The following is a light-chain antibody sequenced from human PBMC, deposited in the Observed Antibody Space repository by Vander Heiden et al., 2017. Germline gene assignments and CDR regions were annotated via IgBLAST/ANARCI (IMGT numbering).Light chain of an antibody. J-gene: IGKJ2*03. V-gene: IGKV3-20*01. Sequence: ETALTQSPGTLSLSPGERATPSCRASESVSSSYLAWYQQKPGQAPRLLIYGASSRATGIPDRFSGSGSGTDFSLAISRLEPEDFAVYYCQQYGSTPYSFGQGTKLEIK. CDR3: QQYGSTPYS. CDR2: GAS. CDR1: ESVSSSY.